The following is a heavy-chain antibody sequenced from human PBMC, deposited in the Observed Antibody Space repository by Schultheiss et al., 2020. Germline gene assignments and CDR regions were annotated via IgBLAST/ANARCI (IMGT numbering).Heavy chain of an antibody. J-gene: IGHJ5*02. CDR3: ARGGYCSGGSCYFNWFDP. D-gene: IGHD2-15*01. V-gene: IGHV1-69*13. CDR1: GYTLTDQY. Sequence: SVKVSCKASGYTLTDQYIHWVRQAPGQGLEWMGGIIPIFGTANYAQKFQGRVTITADESTSTAYMELSSLRSEDTAVYYCARGGYCSGGSCYFNWFDPWGQGTLVNVSS. CDR2: IIPIFGTA.